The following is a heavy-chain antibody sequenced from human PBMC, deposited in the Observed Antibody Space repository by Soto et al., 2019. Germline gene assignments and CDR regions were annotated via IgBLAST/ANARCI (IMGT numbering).Heavy chain of an antibody. V-gene: IGHV3-30-3*01. CDR3: ARDVGGQSDYYSVMDV. CDR2: ISYDGSNK. Sequence: TGGSLRLSCGASGFTFSSYAVHWVRQAPGKGLEWVAVISYDGSNKYYADSVKGRFTISRGNSKNTLYLQMNSLRAEDTAVYYCARDVGGQSDYYSVMDVWGQGTTVTVSS. CDR1: GFTFSSYA. J-gene: IGHJ6*02.